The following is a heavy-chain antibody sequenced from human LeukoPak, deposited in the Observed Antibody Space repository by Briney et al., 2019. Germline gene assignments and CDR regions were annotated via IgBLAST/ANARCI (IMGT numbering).Heavy chain of an antibody. CDR3: AKGQTSESRFDY. J-gene: IGHJ4*02. CDR2: ITGNSGDT. Sequence: PGGSLRLSCAASGFTSGFTFSIYAMRWVRQTPGKGLEWFSVITGNSGDTYYADSVKGRFTISRDNSKNTLYLQMNSLRAEDTAVYYCAKGQTSESRFDYWGQGTLVTVSS. V-gene: IGHV3-23*01. CDR1: GFTFSIYA.